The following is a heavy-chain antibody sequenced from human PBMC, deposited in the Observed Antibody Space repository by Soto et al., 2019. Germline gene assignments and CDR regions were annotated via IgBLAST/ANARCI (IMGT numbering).Heavy chain of an antibody. J-gene: IGHJ4*02. CDR1: GHSIRSTNYY. V-gene: IGHV4-39*01. D-gene: IGHD3-22*01. CDR2: IFYSGNM. CDR3: ARLLYDSSGYYYFDY. Sequence: PSETLSLTCTVSGHSIRSTNYYWGSIRQPPGKGLEWIASIFYSGNMYYNPSLNSRVSMSVDTSKNQFSLKLTSVTAADTAIYYCARLLYDSSGYYYFDYWGQGTPVT.